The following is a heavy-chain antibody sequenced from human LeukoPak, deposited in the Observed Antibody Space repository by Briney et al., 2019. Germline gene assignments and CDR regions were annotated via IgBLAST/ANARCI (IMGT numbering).Heavy chain of an antibody. Sequence: GGSLRLSCAASGFTFSNYAIHWVRQASGKGLEWVGRIRSKANSYATVYAASVKGRFTISRDDSKNTAYLQMNSLKTEDTAVYYCTPSLYDILTGSDYWGQGTLVTVSS. CDR1: GFTFSNYA. CDR3: TPSLYDILTGSDY. J-gene: IGHJ4*02. D-gene: IGHD3-9*01. CDR2: IRSKANSYAT. V-gene: IGHV3-73*01.